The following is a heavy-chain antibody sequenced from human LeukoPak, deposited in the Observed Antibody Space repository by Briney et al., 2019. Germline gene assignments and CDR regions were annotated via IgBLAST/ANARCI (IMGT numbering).Heavy chain of an antibody. CDR1: GGSISSSSYY. CDR2: IYYSGST. V-gene: IGHV4-39*07. D-gene: IGHD3-10*01. J-gene: IGHJ6*03. Sequence: PSETLSLTCTVSGGSISSSSYYWGWIRQPPGKGLEWIGSIYYSGSTYYNPSLKSRVTISVDTSKNQFSLKLSSVTAADTAVYYCARDGYGSGSYSPYYYYYYMDVWGKGTTVTVSS. CDR3: ARDGYGSGSYSPYYYYYYMDV.